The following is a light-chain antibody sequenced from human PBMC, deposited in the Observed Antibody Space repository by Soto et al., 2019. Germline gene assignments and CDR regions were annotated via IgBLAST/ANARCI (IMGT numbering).Light chain of an antibody. CDR3: QQYGSSSTWT. J-gene: IGKJ1*01. CDR2: AAS. Sequence: EIVLTQSPGTLSLSPGERATLSCRASQSVSSAYLAWYQHKPGQPPTLLIYAASSRVTGIPDRFSSSGSGTDFTLTISRLEPEDFALYYCQQYGSSSTWTFGQVIKVEIK. V-gene: IGKV3-20*01. CDR1: QSVSSAY.